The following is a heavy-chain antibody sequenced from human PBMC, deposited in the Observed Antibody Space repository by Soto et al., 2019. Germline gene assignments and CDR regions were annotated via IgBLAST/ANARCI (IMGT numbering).Heavy chain of an antibody. CDR3: AKDVLRFLEWLAFYGMDV. J-gene: IGHJ6*02. CDR1: GFTFSSYS. Sequence: GGSLRLSCAASGFTFSSYSMNWVRQAPGKGLEWVSYISSSSSTIYYADSVKGRFTISRDKAKNTLYLQMNSLRAEDTAVYYCAKDVLRFLEWLAFYGMDVWGQGTTVTVSS. CDR2: ISSSSSTI. D-gene: IGHD3-3*01. V-gene: IGHV3-48*01.